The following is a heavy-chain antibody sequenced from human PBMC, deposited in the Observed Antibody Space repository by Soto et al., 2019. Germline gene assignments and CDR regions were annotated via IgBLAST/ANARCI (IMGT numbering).Heavy chain of an antibody. V-gene: IGHV4-31*03. Sequence: SETLSLTCTVSGGSISSCGYYWSWIRQHPGKGLEWIGYIYYSGSTYYNPSLKSRVTISVDTSKNQFSLKLSSVTAADTAVYYCARDEGYCISTSCQRYGFDPWGQGTLVTVSS. CDR1: GGSISSCGYY. CDR2: IYYSGST. CDR3: ARDEGYCISTSCQRYGFDP. D-gene: IGHD2-2*01. J-gene: IGHJ5*02.